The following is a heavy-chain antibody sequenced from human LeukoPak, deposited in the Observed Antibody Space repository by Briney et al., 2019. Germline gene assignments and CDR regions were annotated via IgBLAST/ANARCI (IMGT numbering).Heavy chain of an antibody. CDR1: GFTFDDYA. CDR3: AKDSSNYVWGSYRYYGLDY. V-gene: IGHV3-9*01. CDR2: ISWNSGSI. J-gene: IGHJ4*02. D-gene: IGHD3-16*02. Sequence: GGSLRLSCAASGFTFDDYAMHWVRQAPGKGLEWVSGISWNSGSIGYADSVKGRFTISRDNAKNSLYLQMNSLRAEDTALYYCAKDSSNYVWGSYRYYGLDYWGQGTLVTVPS.